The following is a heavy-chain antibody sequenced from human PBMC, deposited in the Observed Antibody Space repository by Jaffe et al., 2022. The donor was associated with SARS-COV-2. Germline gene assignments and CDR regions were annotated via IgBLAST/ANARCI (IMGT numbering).Heavy chain of an antibody. CDR2: ISSGSSTI. D-gene: IGHD5-12*01. V-gene: IGHV3-48*01. CDR1: GFPFSSYS. J-gene: IGHJ4*02. Sequence: EVQLVESGGGLVQPGESLKLSCVASGFPFSSYSMNWVRQAPGKGLEWVSYISSGSSTIYYADSVEGRFTISRDNAKNSLYLQMNSLRAEDTAVYYCARDGGYSGYVYNSWGQGTLVTVSS. CDR3: ARDGGYSGYVYNS.